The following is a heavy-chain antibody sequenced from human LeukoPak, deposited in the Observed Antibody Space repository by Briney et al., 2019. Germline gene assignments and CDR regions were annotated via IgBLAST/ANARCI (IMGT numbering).Heavy chain of an antibody. D-gene: IGHD3-10*01. Sequence: TSETLSLTCTVSGYSISSGYYWGWIRQSPGKGLEWIGNIYHSGTTYYNPSLKSRATISVDTSKNQFSLKLSSVTAADTAVYYCARVTHYYDSGSYPYWGQGTLVIVSS. CDR1: GYSISSGYY. CDR2: IYHSGTT. J-gene: IGHJ4*02. V-gene: IGHV4-38-2*02. CDR3: ARVTHYYDSGSYPY.